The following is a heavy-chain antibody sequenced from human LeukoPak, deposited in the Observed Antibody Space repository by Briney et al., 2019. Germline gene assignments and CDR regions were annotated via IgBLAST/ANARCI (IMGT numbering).Heavy chain of an antibody. CDR1: GGSISSYY. CDR3: AGGAYDYVWGSYRHKPFDY. D-gene: IGHD3-16*02. J-gene: IGHJ4*02. CDR2: IYYSGST. V-gene: IGHV4-59*01. Sequence: KPSETLSLTCTVSGGSISSYYWSWIRQPPGKGLEWIGYIYYSGSTIYNPSLKSRVTISVDTSKNQFSLKLSSVTAADTAVYYCAGGAYDYVWGSYRHKPFDYWGQGTLATVSS.